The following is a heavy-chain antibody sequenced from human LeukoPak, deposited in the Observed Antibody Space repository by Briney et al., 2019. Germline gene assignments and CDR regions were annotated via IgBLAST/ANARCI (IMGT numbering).Heavy chain of an antibody. D-gene: IGHD5-24*01. CDR3: ARRVEMATITGYYYYMDV. CDR2: IYPGDSDT. J-gene: IGHJ6*03. CDR1: GYSFTSYW. Sequence: GESLKISCKGSGYSFTSYWIGWVRQMPGKGLEWMGIIYPGDSDTRYSPSFQGQVIISADKSISTAYLQWSSLKASDTAMYYCARRVEMATITGYYYYMDVWGKGTTVTVSS. V-gene: IGHV5-51*01.